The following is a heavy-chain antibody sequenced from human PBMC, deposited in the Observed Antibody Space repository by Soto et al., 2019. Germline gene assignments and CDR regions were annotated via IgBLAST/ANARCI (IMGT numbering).Heavy chain of an antibody. Sequence: QVQLVQSGAEVKKPGSSVKVSCKASGGTFSSYAISWVRRAPGQGLEWMGGIIPILGTANYAQKFQGRVTILADDSTSTDYMELRRLRSQGAAVYSCASDGLREYFQHWGQGTLVTVSS. D-gene: IGHD5-12*01. V-gene: IGHV1-69*01. CDR2: IIPILGTA. CDR1: GGTFSSYA. J-gene: IGHJ1*01. CDR3: ASDGLREYFQH.